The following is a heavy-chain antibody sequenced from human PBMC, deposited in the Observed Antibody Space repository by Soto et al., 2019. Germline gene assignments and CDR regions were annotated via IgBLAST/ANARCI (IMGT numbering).Heavy chain of an antibody. CDR3: AKPQSGSYYAAFDV. V-gene: IGHV3-23*01. CDR2: ISGSTLST. D-gene: IGHD1-26*01. J-gene: IGHJ3*01. Sequence: GGSLRLSCAVSGLSFSDYPMDWVRQAPGKGLEWVSRISGSTLSTNYADSVKGRFTISRDNSNNTLYLEMSSLRGEDTAVYYCAKPQSGSYYAAFDVWGQGTTVTVS. CDR1: GLSFSDYP.